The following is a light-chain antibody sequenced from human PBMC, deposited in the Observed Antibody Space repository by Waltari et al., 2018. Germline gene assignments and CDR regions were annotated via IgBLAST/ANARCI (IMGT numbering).Light chain of an antibody. Sequence: SYELTQPPSMSVSPGQTARITCSGDVLPKNYDYWYQQKPGQAPVLVIYKDTERPSGIPDRFSGSSSGTTVTLTISRVQAEDEAHYYCQSADRSGTLFGGGTKLTVL. CDR2: KDT. CDR1: VLPKNY. CDR3: QSADRSGTL. J-gene: IGLJ2*01. V-gene: IGLV3-25*03.